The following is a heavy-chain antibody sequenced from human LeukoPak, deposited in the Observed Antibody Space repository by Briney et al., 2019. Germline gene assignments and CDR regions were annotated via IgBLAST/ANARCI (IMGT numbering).Heavy chain of an antibody. CDR1: GGSFSGYY. CDR2: INHSGST. Sequence: SETLSLTCAVYGGSFSGYYWSWIRQPPGKGLEWIGEINHSGSTNYNPSLKSRVTISVDTSKNQFSLKLSSVTAADTAVYYCVRRIIDTANTLGWFDPWGQGTLVTVSS. CDR3: VRRIIDTANTLGWFDP. V-gene: IGHV4-34*01. D-gene: IGHD5-18*01. J-gene: IGHJ5*02.